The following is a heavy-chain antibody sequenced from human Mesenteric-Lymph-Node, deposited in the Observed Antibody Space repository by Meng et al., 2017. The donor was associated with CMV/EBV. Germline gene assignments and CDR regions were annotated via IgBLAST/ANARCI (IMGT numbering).Heavy chain of an antibody. CDR3: ARGFGAFFYDSSGYYSHYFDY. V-gene: IGHV1-2*02. CDR2: INPNSGVT. CDR1: GYTFTGYF. J-gene: IGHJ4*02. Sequence: ASVKVSCKASGYTFTGYFIHWVRQAPGQGLEWMGWINPNSGVTNYAQKFQGRVTVTRDTSISTAYMELSSLRSDDTALYYCARGFGAFFYDSSGYYSHYFDYWGQGTLVTVSS. D-gene: IGHD3-22*01.